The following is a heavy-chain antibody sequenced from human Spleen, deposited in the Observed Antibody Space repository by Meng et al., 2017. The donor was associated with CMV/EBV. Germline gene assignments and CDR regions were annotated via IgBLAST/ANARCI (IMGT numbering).Heavy chain of an antibody. J-gene: IGHJ3*01. CDR2: IYHSGST. V-gene: IGHV4-59*02. CDR1: GGSVSSYY. CDR3: VRSQGLRSAFDV. Sequence: SETLSLTCAVSGGSVSSYYWSWIRQSPGAGLEWIGEIYHSGSTNYNPSLKSRVTISVDKAKNQFSLHLSSLTAADTAVYYCVRSQGLRSAFDVWGRGTVVTVSS.